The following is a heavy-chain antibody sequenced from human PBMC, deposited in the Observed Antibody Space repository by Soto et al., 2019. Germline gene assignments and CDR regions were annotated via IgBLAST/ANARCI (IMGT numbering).Heavy chain of an antibody. J-gene: IGHJ4*02. D-gene: IGHD3-22*01. CDR1: GFTVSSNY. CDR2: ISYDGSNK. CDR3: ARDSGITMVVVAPYFDY. V-gene: IGHV3-30-3*01. Sequence: GGSLRLSCAASGFTVSSNYMSWVRQAPGKGLEWVAVISYDGSNKYYADSVKGRFTISRDNSKNTLYLQMNSLRVEDTAVYYCARDSGITMVVVAPYFDYWGQGTLVTVSS.